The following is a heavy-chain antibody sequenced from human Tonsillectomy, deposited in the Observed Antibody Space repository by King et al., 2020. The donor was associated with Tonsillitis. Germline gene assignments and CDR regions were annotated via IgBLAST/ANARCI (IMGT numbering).Heavy chain of an antibody. CDR3: ARGGSYLPFDY. CDR2: IIPMFHIA. V-gene: IGHV1-69*01. CDR1: GGTFSSYA. Sequence: VQLVESGAEVKKPGSSVTVSCKASGGTFSSYAISWVRQAPGQGLEWMGGIIPMFHIANYAQKFQARVTITADDSTSTAYMELSGLRSEYTAEYYCARGGSYLPFDYWGQGTLVTVSS. D-gene: IGHD1-26*01. J-gene: IGHJ4*02.